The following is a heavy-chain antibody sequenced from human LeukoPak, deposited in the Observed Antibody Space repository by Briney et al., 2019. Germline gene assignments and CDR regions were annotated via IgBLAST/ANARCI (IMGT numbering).Heavy chain of an antibody. J-gene: IGHJ3*02. V-gene: IGHV4-59*01. CDR2: IYYRGNT. CDR1: GGSISSNY. CDR3: ARDLNANDAFDI. D-gene: IGHD3-9*01. Sequence: SETLSLTCTVSGGSISSNYWSWLRQPPGKGLEWIGYIYYRGNTKYTPSLKNRVSMSIDTSKNQFSLKLSFVTAADTAVYYCARDLNANDAFDIWGQGTRVTVSA.